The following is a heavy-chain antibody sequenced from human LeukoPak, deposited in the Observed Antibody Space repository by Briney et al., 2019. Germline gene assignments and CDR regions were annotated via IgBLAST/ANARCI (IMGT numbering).Heavy chain of an antibody. V-gene: IGHV3-21*01. CDR1: GFTFSSYS. CDR2: ISSSSSYI. Sequence: PGGSLRLSCAASGFTFSSYSMNWVRQAPGKGLEWVSSISSSSSYIYYADSVKGRFTISRDSAKNSLYLQMNSLRAEDTAVYYCARDQTGSDAFDIWGQGTMVTASS. D-gene: IGHD3-9*01. J-gene: IGHJ3*02. CDR3: ARDQTGSDAFDI.